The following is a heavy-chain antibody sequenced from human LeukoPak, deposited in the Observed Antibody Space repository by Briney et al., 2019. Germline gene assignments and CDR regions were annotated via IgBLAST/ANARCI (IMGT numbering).Heavy chain of an antibody. J-gene: IGHJ1*01. Sequence: PSETLSLTCTVSGYSISSGYYWGWIRQPPGKGLEWIGSIYHSGSTYYNPSLKSRVTISVDTSKNQFSLKLSSVTAAGTAVYYCARYSSSNTSEYFQHWGQGTLVTVSS. CDR2: IYHSGST. D-gene: IGHD6-13*01. CDR1: GYSISSGYY. V-gene: IGHV4-38-2*02. CDR3: ARYSSSNTSEYFQH.